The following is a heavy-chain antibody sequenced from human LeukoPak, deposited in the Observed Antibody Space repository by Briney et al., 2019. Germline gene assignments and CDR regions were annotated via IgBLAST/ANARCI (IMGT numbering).Heavy chain of an antibody. CDR2: INPSGGST. CDR1: GYTFSTYY. J-gene: IGHJ4*02. V-gene: IGHV1-46*01. D-gene: IGHD4-17*01. Sequence: GSVKLSCKASGYTFSTYYIHWVRPAPGQGLEWMGIINPSGGSTSYAQKFQGRVTMTRDTSTSTVYMELTSLRSEDTAVFYCARARDYGDYVFDYWGQGTLVTVTS. CDR3: ARARDYGDYVFDY.